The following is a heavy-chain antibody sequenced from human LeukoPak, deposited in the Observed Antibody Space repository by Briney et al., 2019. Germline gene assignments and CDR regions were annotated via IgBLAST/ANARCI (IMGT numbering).Heavy chain of an antibody. Sequence: NSSETLSLTCTVSGGSISSGDYYWSWIRQPPGKGLEWIGYIYYSGSTYYNPSLKSRVTMSVDTSKNQFSLKLSSVTAADTAVYYCAKVAVTGYNWFDPWGQGTLVTVSS. V-gene: IGHV4-30-4*01. CDR3: AKVAVTGYNWFDP. CDR1: GGSISSGDYY. J-gene: IGHJ5*02. CDR2: IYYSGST. D-gene: IGHD2-21*02.